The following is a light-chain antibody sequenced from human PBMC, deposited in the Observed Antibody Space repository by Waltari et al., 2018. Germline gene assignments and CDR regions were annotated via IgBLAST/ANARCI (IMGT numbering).Light chain of an antibody. CDR1: SSDVGGYNY. CDR2: DVS. Sequence: QSALTQSASVSGSPGQSITISCTGTSSDVGGYNYVSWYQQHPGKAPKLMIYDVSNRPSGSSNRFSGSKSGNTASLTISGLQAEDEADYYCSSYTSSSTVFGGGTKLTVL. J-gene: IGLJ3*02. V-gene: IGLV2-14*03. CDR3: SSYTSSSTV.